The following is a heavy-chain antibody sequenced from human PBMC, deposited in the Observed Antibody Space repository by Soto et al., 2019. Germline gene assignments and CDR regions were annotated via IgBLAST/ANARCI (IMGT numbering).Heavy chain of an antibody. Sequence: GGSLRLSCAASGFTFSGSAMHWVRQASGKGLEWVGRIRSKANSYATAYAASVKGRFTISRDDSKNTAYLQMNSLKTEDTAVYYCTRLLGIADAFDIWGQGTMVTVSS. CDR2: IRSKANSYAT. CDR3: TRLLGIADAFDI. CDR1: GFTFSGSA. D-gene: IGHD6-13*01. J-gene: IGHJ3*02. V-gene: IGHV3-73*01.